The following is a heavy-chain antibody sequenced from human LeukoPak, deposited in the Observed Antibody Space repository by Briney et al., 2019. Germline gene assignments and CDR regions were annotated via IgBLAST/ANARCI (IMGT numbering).Heavy chain of an antibody. V-gene: IGHV4-34*01. J-gene: IGHJ4*02. Sequence: SETLSLTCAVYGGSFSGYYWSWIRQPPGKGLEWIGEINHSGSTNYNPSLKSRVTISVDTSKNQFSLKLSSVTAEDTAVYYCARDGYNPKPYYFDYWGQGTLVTVSS. CDR1: GGSFSGYY. CDR3: ARDGYNPKPYYFDY. D-gene: IGHD5-24*01. CDR2: INHSGST.